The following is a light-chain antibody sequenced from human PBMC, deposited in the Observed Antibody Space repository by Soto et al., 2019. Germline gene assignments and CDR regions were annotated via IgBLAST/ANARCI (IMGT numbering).Light chain of an antibody. CDR2: SDI. Sequence: QSVLTQPPSVSGAQGQRVSISCSGSSSNIGAGFDVHWYQQFPGAAPKLLIYSDINRPSGVPYRFSASKSGTSASLTITGLQTEEEAHYYCQSYDSGVSASVFGGGTKLTVL. V-gene: IGLV1-40*01. J-gene: IGLJ2*01. CDR3: QSYDSGVSASV. CDR1: SSNIGAGFD.